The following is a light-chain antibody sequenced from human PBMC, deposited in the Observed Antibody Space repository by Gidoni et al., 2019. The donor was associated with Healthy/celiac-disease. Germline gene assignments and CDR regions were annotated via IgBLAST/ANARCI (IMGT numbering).Light chain of an antibody. CDR1: QSGSIY. Sequence: EILLTQSPATLSLSPGERATLSCRASQSGSIYLAWYQQKPRQAPRLLIYDASNRATGIPARFSGSGSGTDFTLTISSLEPEDFAVYYCQQRSNWPPGFTFGHGTKVDIK. CDR2: DAS. J-gene: IGKJ3*01. V-gene: IGKV3-11*01. CDR3: QQRSNWPPGFT.